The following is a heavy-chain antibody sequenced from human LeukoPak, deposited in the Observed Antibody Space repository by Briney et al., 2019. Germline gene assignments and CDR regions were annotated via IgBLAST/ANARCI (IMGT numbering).Heavy chain of an antibody. D-gene: IGHD6-19*01. CDR2: IIPILGIA. V-gene: IGHV1-69*02. CDR3: AGSSGWSDY. CDR1: GGTFSSYT. J-gene: IGHJ4*02. Sequence: SVKVSCKASGGTFSSYTISWVRQAPGHGLEWMGRIIPILGIANYAQKFHGRVTITADKPTSAADVELSSLRSEGTAVYYCAGSSGWSDYWGQRTLVTVSS.